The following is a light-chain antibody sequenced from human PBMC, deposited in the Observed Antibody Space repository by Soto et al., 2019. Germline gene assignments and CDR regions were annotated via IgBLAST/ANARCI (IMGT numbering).Light chain of an antibody. V-gene: IGKV1-12*01. CDR2: AAS. J-gene: IGKJ4*01. CDR3: QQAGGFPLT. CDR1: QGINNW. Sequence: DIQMTQSPSSVSASVGDGVTITCRASQGINNWLAWYQQKLGKAPKLLIYAASSLQSGVPSRFSGSGSGTDFTLSINSLQPEDFATYYCQQAGGFPLTFGGGTKVEL.